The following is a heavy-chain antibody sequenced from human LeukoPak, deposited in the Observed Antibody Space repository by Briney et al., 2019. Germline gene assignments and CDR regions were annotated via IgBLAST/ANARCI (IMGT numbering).Heavy chain of an antibody. CDR3: ARAPYSSSSVDY. CDR2: IYYSGST. J-gene: IGHJ4*02. Sequence: SETLSLTCTVSGGSISSGGYYWSWIRQHPGKGLEWIGYIYYSGSTYYNPSLKSRVTISVDMSKNQFSLKLSSVTAADTAVYYCARAPYSSSSVDYWGQGTLVNVSS. CDR1: GGSISSGGYY. V-gene: IGHV4-31*03. D-gene: IGHD6-6*01.